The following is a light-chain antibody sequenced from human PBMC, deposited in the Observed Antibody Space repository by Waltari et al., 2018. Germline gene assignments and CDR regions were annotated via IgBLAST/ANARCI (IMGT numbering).Light chain of an antibody. CDR2: GAS. CDR3: QHFYSYPQT. CDR1: QHMSGY. J-gene: IGKJ1*01. V-gene: IGKV1-8*01. Sequence: AIRLTQSPSSVSASAGDRVTITCRASQHMSGYLAWSQQKPGKAPKLLLFGASTLQLGVPSRFRGSGAGTDFTLTISYLQSEDFATYYCQHFYSYPQTFGQGTKVELK.